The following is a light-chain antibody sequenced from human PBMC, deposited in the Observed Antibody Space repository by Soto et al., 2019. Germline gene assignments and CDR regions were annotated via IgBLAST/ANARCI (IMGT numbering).Light chain of an antibody. J-gene: IGLJ1*01. V-gene: IGLV1-40*01. CDR2: ANS. CDR3: QSYDSSLSGYV. Sequence: QSALTQPPSVSGAPGQRVTISCTGSSSNIGAGYDVHWYQQLPGTAPKLLIYANSNRPSGVPGRFSGSKSGSSASLAITGLQAEYEADYYCQSYDSSLSGYVFGTGTKVTVL. CDR1: SSNIGAGYD.